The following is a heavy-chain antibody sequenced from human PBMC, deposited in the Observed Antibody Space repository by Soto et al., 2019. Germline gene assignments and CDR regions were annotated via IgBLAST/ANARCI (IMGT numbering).Heavy chain of an antibody. CDR3: ARGGYYDNFWKKLNYGLDV. CDR2: ISPYNDYT. J-gene: IGHJ6*02. V-gene: IGHV1-18*01. CDR1: GYTFIRYG. D-gene: IGHD3-16*01. Sequence: QVQLVQSAAEVKKPGASVKVTCKASGYTFIRYGITWVRQAPGQGLEWVGWISPYNDYTEYAQKFHGRVTKTTDTSSRTVTMALRGLRSDDTAVYYCARGGYYDNFWKKLNYGLDVWGQGTTVTVSS.